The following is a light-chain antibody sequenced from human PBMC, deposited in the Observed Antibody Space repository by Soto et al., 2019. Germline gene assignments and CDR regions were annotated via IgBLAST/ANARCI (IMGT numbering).Light chain of an antibody. CDR3: QQYNNWPRT. Sequence: EIVLTQSPGTLSLSPGERATLSSRPGQVFSSSYLPGYQQIPGQAPRLLIYGASTRATGIPDRFSGSGSGTEFTLTISSLQSEDFAVYYCQQYNNWPRTFGQGTKVDI. J-gene: IGKJ1*01. CDR2: GAS. CDR1: QVFSSSY. V-gene: IGKV3D-15*01.